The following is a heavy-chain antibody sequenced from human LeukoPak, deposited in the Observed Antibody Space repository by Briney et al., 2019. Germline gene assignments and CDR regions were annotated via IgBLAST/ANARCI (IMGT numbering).Heavy chain of an antibody. Sequence: GGSLRLSCAASGFTFDDYLIHWVRQAPGKGLEWVSLITWDGGITYYADSVKGRFTISRDNAKNTLYLQMNSLRAEDTALYYCAKDVGPAVAGVDYWGQGTLVTVSS. CDR3: AKDVGPAVAGVDY. J-gene: IGHJ4*02. D-gene: IGHD6-19*01. CDR2: ITWDGGIT. V-gene: IGHV3-43*01. CDR1: GFTFDDYL.